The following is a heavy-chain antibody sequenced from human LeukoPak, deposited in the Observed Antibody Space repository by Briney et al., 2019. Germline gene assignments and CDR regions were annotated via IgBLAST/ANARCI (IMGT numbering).Heavy chain of an antibody. CDR3: AHKGVGSGSYTM. J-gene: IGHJ4*01. D-gene: IGHD3-10*01. V-gene: IGHV2-5*01. CDR1: GGSISSYDWS. Sequence: TLSLTCTVSGGSISSYDWSWIRQPPGKALEWLAVTYWNSDKSYSPSLKSRLTITKDTSKNQVVLIMTNMDPVDTATYYCAHKGVGSGSYTMWGHGTLVTVSS. CDR2: TYWNSDK.